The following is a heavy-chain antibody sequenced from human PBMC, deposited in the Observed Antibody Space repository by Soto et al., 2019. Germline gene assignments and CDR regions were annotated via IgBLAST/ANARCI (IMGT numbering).Heavy chain of an antibody. CDR1: GFTFSSYA. V-gene: IGHV3-64D*08. CDR2: ISSNGGST. J-gene: IGHJ6*02. CDR3: VKGWAPHPQTEHYDILTGYPGGHYYYGMDV. Sequence: GGSLRLSCSASGFTFSSYAMHWVRQAPGKGLEYVSAISSNGGSTYYADSVKGRFTISRDNSKNTLYLQMSSLRAEDTAVYYCVKGWAPHPQTEHYDILTGYPGGHYYYGMDVWGQGTTVTVSS. D-gene: IGHD3-9*01.